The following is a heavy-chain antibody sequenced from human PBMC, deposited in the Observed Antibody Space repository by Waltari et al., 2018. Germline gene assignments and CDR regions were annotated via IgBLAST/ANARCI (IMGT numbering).Heavy chain of an antibody. Sequence: QVQLVQSGAEVKKPGASVKVSCKASGYTFTGYYMHWVRQAPGQGLEWMGRINPNSGGTNYAQKFQGRVTMTRDTSISTAYMELSRLRSDDTAVYYCARTDTRIAAAGNRLDYWGQGTLVTVSS. D-gene: IGHD6-13*01. CDR3: ARTDTRIAAAGNRLDY. CDR2: INPNSGGT. CDR1: GYTFTGYY. V-gene: IGHV1-2*06. J-gene: IGHJ4*02.